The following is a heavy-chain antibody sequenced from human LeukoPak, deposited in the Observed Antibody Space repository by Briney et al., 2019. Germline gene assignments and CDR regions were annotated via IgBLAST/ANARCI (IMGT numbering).Heavy chain of an antibody. Sequence: GGSLRLSCAASGFTFDDYAMHWVRQAPGKGLEWVSLISWDGGSTYYADSVKGRFTISRDNSKNSLCLQMNSLRAEDTALYYCAKDGGYSSGWYSFDAFDIWGQGTMVTVSS. V-gene: IGHV3-43D*03. CDR3: AKDGGYSSGWYSFDAFDI. D-gene: IGHD6-19*01. J-gene: IGHJ3*02. CDR1: GFTFDDYA. CDR2: ISWDGGST.